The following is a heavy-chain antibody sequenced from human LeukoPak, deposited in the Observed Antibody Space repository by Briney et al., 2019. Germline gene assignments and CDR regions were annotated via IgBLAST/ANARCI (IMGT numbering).Heavy chain of an antibody. D-gene: IGHD2-2*01. V-gene: IGHV4-39*01. CDR2: IYYSGST. J-gene: IGHJ4*02. CDR3: ASQQGSTSLDC. CDR1: GGSISSSSYY. Sequence: SETLSLTCTVSGGSISSSSYYWGWIRQPPGKGLEWIGSIYYSGSTYYNPSLKSRVTISVDTSKNQFSLKLSSVTAADTAVYYCASQQGSTSLDCWGQGTLVTVSS.